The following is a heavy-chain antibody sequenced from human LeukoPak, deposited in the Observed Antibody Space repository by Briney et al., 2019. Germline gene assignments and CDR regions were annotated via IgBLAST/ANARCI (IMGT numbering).Heavy chain of an antibody. V-gene: IGHV3-15*01. CDR2: IKSKTDGGTT. CDR3: TGQLYSGSQSPFDI. D-gene: IGHD1-26*01. Sequence: GGSLRLSWAASGFTFSNAWMSWVREAPGKGLEWVGRIKSKTDGGTTDYAAPVKGRFTISRDDSKNTLYLQMNSLKTEDTAVYYCTGQLYSGSQSPFDIWGQGTMVTVCS. CDR1: GFTFSNAW. J-gene: IGHJ3*02.